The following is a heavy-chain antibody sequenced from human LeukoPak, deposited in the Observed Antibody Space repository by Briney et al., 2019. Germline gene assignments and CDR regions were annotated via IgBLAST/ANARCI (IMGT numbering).Heavy chain of an antibody. V-gene: IGHV4-59*01. J-gene: IGHJ6*03. CDR1: GGSISSYY. Sequence: PSETLSLTCTVSGGSISSYYWSWVRQPPGKGLEWIGYIYYSGSTNYNPSLKSRVTISVDTSKNQFSLKLTSVTAADTAVYYCARTTEGGYTYGYFYYYYMDVWGKGTTVTISS. CDR3: ARTTEGGYTYGYFYYYYMDV. CDR2: IYYSGST. D-gene: IGHD5-18*01.